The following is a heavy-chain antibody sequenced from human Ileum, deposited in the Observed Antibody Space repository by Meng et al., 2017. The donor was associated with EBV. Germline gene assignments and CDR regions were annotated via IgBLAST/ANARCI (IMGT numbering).Heavy chain of an antibody. J-gene: IGHJ4*02. Sequence: QVQLRGARPGLVTPSETLSLTCAVSGGSISRSDWWSWVRQPPGKGLEWIGETSHSGSTNYSPSLKSRVTISLDKSKNQLSLKLNSVTAADTAVYYCASSDYYRSDYWGQGTLVTASS. CDR2: TSHSGST. CDR1: GGSISRSDW. D-gene: IGHD3-22*01. V-gene: IGHV4-4*02. CDR3: ASSDYYRSDY.